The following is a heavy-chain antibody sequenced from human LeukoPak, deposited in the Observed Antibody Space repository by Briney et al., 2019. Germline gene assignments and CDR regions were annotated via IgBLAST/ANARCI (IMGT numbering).Heavy chain of an antibody. Sequence: GGSLRLSCAASGSTFSSYAMHWVRQAPGKGLEWVAVISYDGSNKYYADSVKGRFTISRDNSKDTLYLQMNSLRAEDTAVYYCAREKQWLVLDYHYGMDVWGKGTTVTVSS. V-gene: IGHV3-30*04. J-gene: IGHJ6*04. CDR1: GSTFSSYA. CDR2: ISYDGSNK. D-gene: IGHD6-19*01. CDR3: AREKQWLVLDYHYGMDV.